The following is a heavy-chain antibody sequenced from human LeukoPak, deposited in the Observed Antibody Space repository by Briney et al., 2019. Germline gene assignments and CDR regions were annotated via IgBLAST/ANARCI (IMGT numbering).Heavy chain of an antibody. CDR2: IYYSGST. Sequence: SETLSLTCTVSGGSISSGSYYWGWIRQHPGKGLEWIGSIYYSGSTYYNPSFESRVTISIDTSKNQFSLKLTSVTAADTAVYFCARGYYYMDVWGKGTTVTVSS. CDR1: GGSISSGSYY. CDR3: ARGYYYMDV. V-gene: IGHV4-39*07. J-gene: IGHJ6*03.